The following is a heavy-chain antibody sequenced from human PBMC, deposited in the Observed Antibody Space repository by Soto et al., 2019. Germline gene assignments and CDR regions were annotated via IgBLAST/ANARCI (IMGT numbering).Heavy chain of an antibody. Sequence: QAQVVQSGAEVRKPGSSVKLSCKASEGTFNSYAIAWVRQAPGQGLEWMGGIIPYYNTLNYAQKFQDRVTVTADDSTNTVYMELSSLRSDDTAVYFCASGASLWYPYFFDSWAQGTLVTVSS. V-gene: IGHV1-69*01. J-gene: IGHJ4*02. CDR2: IIPYYNTL. CDR3: ASGASLWYPYFFDS. D-gene: IGHD6-13*01. CDR1: EGTFNSYA.